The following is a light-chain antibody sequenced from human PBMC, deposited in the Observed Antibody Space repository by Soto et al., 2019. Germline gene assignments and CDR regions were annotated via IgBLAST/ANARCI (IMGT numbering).Light chain of an antibody. Sequence: EIVLTQSPGTLSLSPGERATLSCRASQNVRSNYLAWYQQQPGQAPRLLIYGASSRATGIPDRFSGSGSGTDFTLTIFRLEPEDFAVYYCQQYGSSPRTFGQGTKVEIK. V-gene: IGKV3-20*01. CDR3: QQYGSSPRT. J-gene: IGKJ1*01. CDR2: GAS. CDR1: QNVRSNY.